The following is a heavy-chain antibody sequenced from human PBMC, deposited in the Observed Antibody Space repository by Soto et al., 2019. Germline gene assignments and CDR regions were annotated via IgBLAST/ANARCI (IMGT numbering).Heavy chain of an antibody. Sequence: PGESLKISCKGSGYSFTSYWISWVRQMPGKGLEWMGRIDPSDSYTNYSPSFQGHVTISADKSISTAYLQWSSLKASDTAMYYCASGYLYSRSPKVVPGLDVWGQGTTVTVSS. CDR1: GYSFTSYW. CDR2: IDPSDSYT. J-gene: IGHJ6*02. V-gene: IGHV5-10-1*01. CDR3: ASGYLYSRSPKVVPGLDV. D-gene: IGHD6-6*01.